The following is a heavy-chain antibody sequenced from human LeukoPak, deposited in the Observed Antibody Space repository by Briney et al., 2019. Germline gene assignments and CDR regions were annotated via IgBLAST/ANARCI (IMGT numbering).Heavy chain of an antibody. CDR2: TYHSGST. CDR3: ARRGWENYYDSSGYYPTFDY. CDR1: GYSISSGYY. D-gene: IGHD3-22*01. V-gene: IGHV4-38-2*01. Sequence: PSETLSLTRAVSGYSISSGYYWGWIRQPPGKGLDWLGSTYHSGSTYYNPSLKSRLTISVDTSKNQFSMELSSVTAADTAVYYCARRGWENYYDSSGYYPTFDYWGQGTLVTVSS. J-gene: IGHJ4*02.